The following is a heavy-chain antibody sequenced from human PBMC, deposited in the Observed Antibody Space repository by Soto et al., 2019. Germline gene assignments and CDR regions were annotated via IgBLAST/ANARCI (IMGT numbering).Heavy chain of an antibody. V-gene: IGHV4-39*01. CDR2: IYYTGNT. D-gene: IGHD5-12*01. CDR3: ARQVATLGIFDY. CDR1: GGSISNSRYY. J-gene: IGHJ4*02. Sequence: SETLSLTCTVAGGSISNSRYYWAWIRQPPGKGLEGIGSIYYTGNTNYNPSLRSRVTISVDTSKNQFSLKLSSVTAADTAVYYCARQVATLGIFDYWGQGTLVTVSS.